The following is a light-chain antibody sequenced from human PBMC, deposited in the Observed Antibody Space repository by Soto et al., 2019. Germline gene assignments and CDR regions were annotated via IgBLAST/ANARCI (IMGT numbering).Light chain of an antibody. J-gene: IGKJ2*01. CDR2: DAS. V-gene: IGKV3-11*01. Sequence: EIVLTQSPATLSLSPGERATLSCRASQSVSSYLAWYHQQPGQAPRLLIYDASNRATGIPARFSGSGSGTDFTLTISRLEPEDFAVYYCQQRSNSPPYTFGQGTKLEIK. CDR1: QSVSSY. CDR3: QQRSNSPPYT.